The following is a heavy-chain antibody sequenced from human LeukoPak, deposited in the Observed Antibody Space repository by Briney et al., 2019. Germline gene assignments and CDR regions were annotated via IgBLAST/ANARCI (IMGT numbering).Heavy chain of an antibody. V-gene: IGHV4-30-2*01. Sequence: PSQTLSLTCAVSGGSISSGGYSWSWIQQPPGKGLEWIGYIYHSGSTYYNPSLKSRVTISVDRSKNQFSLKLSSVTAADTAVYYCARATGINWFDPWGQGTLVTVSS. J-gene: IGHJ5*02. CDR2: IYHSGST. CDR3: ARATGINWFDP. D-gene: IGHD1-1*01. CDR1: GGSISSGGYS.